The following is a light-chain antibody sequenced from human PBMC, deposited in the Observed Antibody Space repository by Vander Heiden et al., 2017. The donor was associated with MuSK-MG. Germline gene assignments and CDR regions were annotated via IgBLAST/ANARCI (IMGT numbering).Light chain of an antibody. J-gene: IGKJ4*01. CDR3: QQDDNLPLT. CDR2: DAS. V-gene: IGKV1-33*01. Sequence: DIQMLQSPSSLSASVGDRVTITCQASQDISNYLNWYQQKPGKAPKLLIYDASNLETGVPSRFSGSGSGTDFTFTISSLQPEDIATYYCQQDDNLPLTFGGGTKVEIK. CDR1: QDISNY.